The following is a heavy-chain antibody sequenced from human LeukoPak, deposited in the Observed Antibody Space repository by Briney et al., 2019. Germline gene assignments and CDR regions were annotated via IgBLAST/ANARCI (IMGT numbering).Heavy chain of an antibody. V-gene: IGHV1-18*01. CDR1: GYTFTSYG. D-gene: IGHD1/OR15-1a*01. CDR2: ISAYNGNR. J-gene: IGHJ5*02. CDR3: ARDYNWNINWFDP. Sequence: ASVKVSCKTSGYTFTSYGIIWVRQAPGQGLEWMGWISAYNGNRNYAQKLQGRVTMTTDTSTSTAYMELRSLRSDDTAVYYCARDYNWNINWFDPWGQGTLVTVSS.